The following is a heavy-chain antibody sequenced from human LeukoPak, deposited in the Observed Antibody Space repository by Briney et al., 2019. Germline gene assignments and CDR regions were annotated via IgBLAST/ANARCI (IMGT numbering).Heavy chain of an antibody. CDR3: AKGRRTFIVVVIDAFDV. J-gene: IGHJ3*01. Sequence: GGSLRLSCAASGFTFSSYAMHWVRQAPGKGLEWVAVISYDGSNKYYADSVKGRFTISRDNSKNTLYLQMNSLRAEDTAVYYCAKGRRTFIVVVIDAFDVWGQGTMVTVSS. CDR2: ISYDGSNK. CDR1: GFTFSSYA. V-gene: IGHV3-30*04. D-gene: IGHD3-22*01.